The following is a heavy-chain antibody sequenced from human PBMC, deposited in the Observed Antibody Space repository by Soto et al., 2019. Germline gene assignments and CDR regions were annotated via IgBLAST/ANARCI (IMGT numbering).Heavy chain of an antibody. V-gene: IGHV4-34*01. D-gene: IGHD3-10*01. J-gene: IGHJ5*02. Sequence: QVQLQQWGAGLLKPSETLSLTCAVYGGSFSGYYWSWIRQPPGKGLEWIGEINHSGSTNYNPSLKSLITISVYTSKNQSSEKLSSLTAADTDVYYCARQYYYGAGRGIAFEPWGQGTLVTCSS. CDR3: ARQYYYGAGRGIAFEP. CDR2: INHSGST. CDR1: GGSFSGYY.